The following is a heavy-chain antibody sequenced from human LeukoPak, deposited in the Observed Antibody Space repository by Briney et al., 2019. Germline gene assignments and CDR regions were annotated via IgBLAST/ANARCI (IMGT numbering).Heavy chain of an antibody. CDR2: ISAYNGNT. D-gene: IGHD3-22*01. CDR3: ARQYYYDSSGYYEHFDY. V-gene: IGHV1-18*01. J-gene: IGHJ4*02. CDR1: GYTFTSYG. Sequence: ASVKASCKASGYTFTSYGISWVGQAPGQGVEWMGWISAYNGNTNYAQKLQGRVTMPTATSTSTAYMELRSLRSDDPAVYYRARQYYYDSSGYYEHFDYWGQGTLVTVSS.